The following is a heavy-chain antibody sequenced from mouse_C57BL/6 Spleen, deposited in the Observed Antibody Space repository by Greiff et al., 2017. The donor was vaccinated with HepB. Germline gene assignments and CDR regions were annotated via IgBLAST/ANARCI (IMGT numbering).Heavy chain of an antibody. CDR1: GYTFTSYT. D-gene: IGHD2-3*01. V-gene: IGHV1-4*01. Sequence: QVQLKESGAELARPGASVKMSCKASGYTFTSYTMHWVKQRPGQGLEWIGYINPSSGYTKYNQKFKDKATLTADKSSSTAYMQLSSLTSEDSAVYYCARRAHDGYYVGFAYWGQGTLVTVSA. CDR3: ARRAHDGYYVGFAY. CDR2: INPSSGYT. J-gene: IGHJ3*01.